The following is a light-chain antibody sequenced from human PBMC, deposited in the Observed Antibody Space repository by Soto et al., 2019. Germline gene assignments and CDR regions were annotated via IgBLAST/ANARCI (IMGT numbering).Light chain of an antibody. CDR2: AAS. V-gene: IGKV1-39*01. J-gene: IGKJ4*02. CDR1: QSITTY. Sequence: TQSPSALSPSVGDRATLTCRASQSITTYLDSYQHTPGQPPNPLIYAASTLQAGVPSRFRGSGSGRDFNLTIISMQTEDFATYFCQQKNSSPPTFGGGTKVDIK. CDR3: QQKNSSPPT.